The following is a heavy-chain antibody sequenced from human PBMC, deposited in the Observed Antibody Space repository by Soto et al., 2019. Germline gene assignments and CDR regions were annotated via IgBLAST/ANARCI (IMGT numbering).Heavy chain of an antibody. CDR2: ITGSGGTI. J-gene: IGHJ4*02. CDR3: AKDYVAGDGLWLVSE. V-gene: IGHV3-23*01. D-gene: IGHD2-21*02. Sequence: DVQLLESGGGLVQPGGSLRLSCEASGFSFSKYAMVWVRQAPGKGQEWVSGITGSGGTIEHAASVKGRFFISRDNSKNTVYLQMNSLRAEDTAMYYCAKDYVAGDGLWLVSEWGQGTLVTVSS. CDR1: GFSFSKYA.